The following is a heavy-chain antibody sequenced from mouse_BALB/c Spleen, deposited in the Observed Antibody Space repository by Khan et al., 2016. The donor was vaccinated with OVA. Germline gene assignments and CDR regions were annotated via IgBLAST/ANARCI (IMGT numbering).Heavy chain of an antibody. CDR3: ARGAPGLAWFAY. J-gene: IGHJ3*01. CDR1: GFNIKDTY. D-gene: IGHD3-1*01. CDR2: IDPANGNT. V-gene: IGHV14-3*02. Sequence: VQLQQSGAELVKPGASVKLSCTASGFNIKDTYMHWVKQRPEQDLEWIGRIDPANGNTKYDPKFQGKATITADTSSNTAYLHLSSLTSEDTAVYYCARGAPGLAWFAYWGQGTLVTVSA.